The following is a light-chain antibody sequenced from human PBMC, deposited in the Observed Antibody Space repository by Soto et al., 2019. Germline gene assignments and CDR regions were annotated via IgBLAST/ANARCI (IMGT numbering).Light chain of an antibody. V-gene: IGKV3-11*01. CDR3: QQRSNWPLT. CDR1: QSVSSY. Sequence: EIVLTQSPATLSLSPGERATLSCRASQSVSSYLAWYQQKPGQAPRLLIYDASNRTTGIPARFSGSGSGTDFTLTISSLEPEDFAVYYCQQRSNWPLTFGGATKTEIK. J-gene: IGKJ4*01. CDR2: DAS.